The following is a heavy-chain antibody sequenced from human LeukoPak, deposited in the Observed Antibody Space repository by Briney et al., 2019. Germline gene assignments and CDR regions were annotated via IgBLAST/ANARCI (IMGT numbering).Heavy chain of an antibody. J-gene: IGHJ6*02. V-gene: IGHV1-46*01. CDR2: INPSGGST. CDR3: ARAGYYDFWSGSPYYYYGMDV. D-gene: IGHD3-3*01. CDR1: GYTFTSYY. Sequence: ASVKVSCKASGYTFTSYYMHWVRQAPGQGLEWMGIINPSGGSTSYAQKFQGRATMTRDTSTSTVYMELSSLRSEDTAVYYCARAGYYDFWSGSPYYYYGMDVWGQGTTVTVSS.